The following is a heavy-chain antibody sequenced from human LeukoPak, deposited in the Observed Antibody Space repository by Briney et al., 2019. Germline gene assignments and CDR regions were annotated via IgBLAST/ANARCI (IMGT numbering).Heavy chain of an antibody. CDR1: GYTFTSYA. CDR3: ARALYYYGSGNNYYYYYMDV. J-gene: IGHJ6*03. CDR2: INTNTGNP. Sequence: ASVKVSCKASGYTFTSYAMNWVRQAPGQGLEWMGWINTNTGNPTYAQGFTGRFVFSLDTTVSTAYLQISSLKAEDTAVYYCARALYYYGSGNNYYYYYMDVWGKGTTVTVSS. V-gene: IGHV7-4-1*02. D-gene: IGHD3-10*01.